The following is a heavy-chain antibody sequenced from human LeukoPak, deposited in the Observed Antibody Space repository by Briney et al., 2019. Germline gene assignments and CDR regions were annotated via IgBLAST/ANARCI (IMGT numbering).Heavy chain of an antibody. CDR3: ARGSLGIVGAIGAFDI. CDR2: INDDGRST. CDR1: GFTFSSYW. V-gene: IGHV3-74*01. J-gene: IGHJ3*02. Sequence: GGSLRLSCAASGFTFSSYWMHRVRQAPGKGLVGVSRINDDGRSTSYADSVKGRFTISRDNAKNSLYLQMNSLRAEDTAVYYCARGSLGIVGAIGAFDIWGQGTMVTVSS. D-gene: IGHD1-26*01.